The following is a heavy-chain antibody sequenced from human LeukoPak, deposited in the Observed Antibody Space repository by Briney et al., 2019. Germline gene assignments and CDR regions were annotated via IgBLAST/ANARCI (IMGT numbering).Heavy chain of an antibody. CDR1: GFTFSSFW. CDR3: ARELSNYFDY. Sequence: PGGSLRLSCAASGFTFSSFWMHWVRQAPGKGLVWVSRINTDGSTTSYADSVKGRFTISRDNAKNTLYLQINSLRAEDTAVYYCARELSNYFDYWGQGTLVTVSS. V-gene: IGHV3-74*01. D-gene: IGHD2-2*01. J-gene: IGHJ4*02. CDR2: INTDGSTT.